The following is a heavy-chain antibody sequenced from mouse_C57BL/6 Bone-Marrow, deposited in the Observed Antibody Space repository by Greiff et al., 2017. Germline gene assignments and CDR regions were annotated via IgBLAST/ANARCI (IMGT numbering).Heavy chain of an antibody. CDR1: GYTFTSYW. Sequence: QVQLQQSGAELVRPGASVTLSCKASGYTFTSYWMHWVKQRPGQGLEWIGVIDPSESYTNYNQKFKGKATLTVDTSSSTAYMQLSSLTSEDSAVYYCARGNFWGQGTSVTVSS. J-gene: IGHJ4*01. V-gene: IGHV1-59*01. CDR2: IDPSESYT. CDR3: ARGNF.